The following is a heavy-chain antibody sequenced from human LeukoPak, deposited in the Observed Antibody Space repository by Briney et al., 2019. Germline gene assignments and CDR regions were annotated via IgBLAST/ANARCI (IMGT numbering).Heavy chain of an antibody. CDR2: IYYSGST. V-gene: IGHV4-39*01. Sequence: SETLSLTCTVSGGSISSSSYYWGWIRQPPGRGLEWIGSIYYSGSTYYNSSLKSRVTISVDTSKNQFSLKLSSVTAADTAVYYCARHRIYDSSGYPFDYWGQGTLVTVSS. D-gene: IGHD3-22*01. CDR1: GGSISSSSYY. CDR3: ARHRIYDSSGYPFDY. J-gene: IGHJ4*02.